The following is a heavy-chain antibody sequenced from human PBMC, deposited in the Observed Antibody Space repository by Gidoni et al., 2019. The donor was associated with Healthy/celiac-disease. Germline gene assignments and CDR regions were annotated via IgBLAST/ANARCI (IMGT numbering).Heavy chain of an antibody. J-gene: IGHJ3*02. CDR1: GFTFSSYG. D-gene: IGHD6-13*01. Sequence: QVQLVESGGGVVQPGRSLRLSCAASGFTFSSYGMHGVRQATGKGLEGEAGVSYDVSNKDYADSVKGRFTISRDNSKNTLYLQMNSLGAEDTAVYYCAKAVFEQQLDPRDAFDIWGQGTMVTVSS. V-gene: IGHV3-30*18. CDR2: VSYDVSNK. CDR3: AKAVFEQQLDPRDAFDI.